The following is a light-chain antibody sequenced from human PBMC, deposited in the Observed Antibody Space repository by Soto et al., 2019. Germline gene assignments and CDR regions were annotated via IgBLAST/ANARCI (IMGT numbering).Light chain of an antibody. J-gene: IGLJ1*01. CDR2: GVT. CDR1: XSDIGFYNY. Sequence: QSVLTQPASVSGSPGQSITISCTGTXSDIGFYNYVSWYQQYPGKAPNLLIYGVTNRPSGVSYRFSGSKSGSTASLTISGLRDEDEADYYCSSYSTSFFYVFGTGTKVTVL. CDR3: SSYSTSFFYV. V-gene: IGLV2-14*03.